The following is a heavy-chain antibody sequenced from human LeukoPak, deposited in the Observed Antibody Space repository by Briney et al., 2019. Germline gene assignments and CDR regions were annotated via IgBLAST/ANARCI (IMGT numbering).Heavy chain of an antibody. J-gene: IGHJ3*02. D-gene: IGHD3-22*01. V-gene: IGHV3-21*01. CDR1: GFTFSSYS. CDR2: ISSSSSYI. Sequence: GGSLRLSCAASGFTFSSYSMNWVRQAPGKGLEWVSSISSSSSYIYYADSVKGRFTISRDNAKNSLYLQMNSLRAEDTAVYYCARVAGYYYDSSGYGYAFDIWGQGTMVTVSS. CDR3: ARVAGYYYDSSGYGYAFDI.